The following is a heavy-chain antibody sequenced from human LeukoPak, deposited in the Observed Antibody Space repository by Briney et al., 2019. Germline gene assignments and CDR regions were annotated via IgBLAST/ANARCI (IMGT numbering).Heavy chain of an antibody. CDR3: ARTYSSSWSYCDS. CDR1: GYTFTSHY. J-gene: IGHJ4*02. Sequence: ASVKVSCKASGYTFTSHYMHWVRQAPGQGLEWMGIINPSSGSTRFAQMFQDRVTMTRDTSTSAVYMELSSLTSEDTAMYYCARTYSSSWSYCDSWGQGTLVTVSS. CDR2: INPSSGST. D-gene: IGHD6-13*01. V-gene: IGHV1-46*01.